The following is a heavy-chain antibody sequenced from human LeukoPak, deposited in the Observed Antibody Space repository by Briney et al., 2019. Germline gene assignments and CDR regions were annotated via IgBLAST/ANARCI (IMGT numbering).Heavy chain of an antibody. CDR1: GYTFTSYA. CDR3: ARGTLWFGELYYYYMDV. V-gene: IGHV7-4-1*02. J-gene: IGHJ6*03. CDR2: INTNTGNP. Sequence: ASVKVSCKASGYTFTSYAMNWVRQAPGQGLEWVGWINTNTGNPTYAQGFTGRFVFSLDTSVSTAYLQISSLKAEDTAVYYCARGTLWFGELYYYYMDVWGKGTTVTVSS. D-gene: IGHD3-10*01.